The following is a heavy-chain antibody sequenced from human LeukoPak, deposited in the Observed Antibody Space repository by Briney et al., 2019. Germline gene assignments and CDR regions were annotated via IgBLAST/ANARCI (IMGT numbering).Heavy chain of an antibody. CDR3: ARDPKVYDYVWGSYARPDAFDI. V-gene: IGHV4-30-4*08. D-gene: IGHD3-16*01. CDR2: IFYSGST. Sequence: SETLSLTCAVYGGSFSGYYWSWIRQPPGKGLEWIGFIFYSGSTYYNPSLQSRLAISIDTSENQFSLKLSSVTAADTAVYYCARDPKVYDYVWGSYARPDAFDIWGQGTMVTVSP. J-gene: IGHJ3*02. CDR1: GGSFSGYY.